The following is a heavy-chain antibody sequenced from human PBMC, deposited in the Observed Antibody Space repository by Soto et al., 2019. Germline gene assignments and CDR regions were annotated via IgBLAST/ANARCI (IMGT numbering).Heavy chain of an antibody. CDR1: GGSINSYW. D-gene: IGHD6-19*01. Sequence: TSETLSLTCSVSGGSINSYWWSWIRQPAGKGLEWIGRVYSSGTTDYNPSLNSRATLSVDTSKHQFSLKLSSVTAADTAVYYCARVPLRYSSSHNFDSWGQGALVTVSS. V-gene: IGHV4-4*07. CDR3: ARVPLRYSSSHNFDS. CDR2: VYSSGTT. J-gene: IGHJ4*02.